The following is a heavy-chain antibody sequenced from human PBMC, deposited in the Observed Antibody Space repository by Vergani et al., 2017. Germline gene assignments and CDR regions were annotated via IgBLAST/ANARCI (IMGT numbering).Heavy chain of an antibody. CDR2: INHSGST. CDR3: ARDLRIAAAGTKGNGMDV. CDR1: GGSFSGYY. J-gene: IGHJ6*02. Sequence: QVQLQQWGAGLLKPSETLSLTCAVYGGSFSGYYWSWIRQPPGKGLEWIGEINHSGSTNYNPSLKSQVTISVDTSKNQFSLKLSSVTAADTAVYYCARDLRIAAAGTKGNGMDVWGQGTTVTVSS. D-gene: IGHD6-13*01. V-gene: IGHV4-34*01.